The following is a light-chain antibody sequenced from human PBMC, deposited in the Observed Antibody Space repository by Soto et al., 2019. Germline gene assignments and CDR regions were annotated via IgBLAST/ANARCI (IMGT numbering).Light chain of an antibody. CDR2: SIS. Sequence: DIQMAQSPSSLSASVGDRLTITCRASQTIPKHLNWYRHKPGQAPKLLIHSISTLESGVSSRFSGSGSGTDFTLTISSLQPEDFATFYCQQSHRIPWTFGQGTRVDI. V-gene: IGKV1-39*01. CDR3: QQSHRIPWT. CDR1: QTIPKH. J-gene: IGKJ1*01.